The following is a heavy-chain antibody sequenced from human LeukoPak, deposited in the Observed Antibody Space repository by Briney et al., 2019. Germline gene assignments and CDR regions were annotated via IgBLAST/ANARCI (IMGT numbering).Heavy chain of an antibody. CDR1: GFTFSSYG. Sequence: GGSLRLSCAASGFTFSSYGMHWVRQAPGKGLEWVAVICYDGSNKYYADSVQGRFTISRDNSKNTLYLQMKSLRAEDTAVYYCARDGNFDILTGYYPDFDYWGQGTLVTVSS. V-gene: IGHV3-33*01. J-gene: IGHJ4*02. CDR3: ARDGNFDILTGYYPDFDY. D-gene: IGHD3-9*01. CDR2: ICYDGSNK.